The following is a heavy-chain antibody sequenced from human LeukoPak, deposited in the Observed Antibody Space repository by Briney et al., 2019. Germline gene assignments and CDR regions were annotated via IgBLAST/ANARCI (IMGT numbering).Heavy chain of an antibody. CDR3: ARVQRQGGYYDILTGYLSNWFDP. D-gene: IGHD3-9*01. CDR2: IYYSGST. J-gene: IGHJ5*02. CDR1: GYSISSGYY. V-gene: IGHV4-38-2*02. Sequence: PSETLSLTCTVSGYSISSGYYWGWIRQPPGKGLEWIGSIYYSGSTYYNPSLKSRVTISVDTSKNQFSLKLSSVTAADTAVYYCARVQRQGGYYDILTGYLSNWFDPWGQGTLVTVSS.